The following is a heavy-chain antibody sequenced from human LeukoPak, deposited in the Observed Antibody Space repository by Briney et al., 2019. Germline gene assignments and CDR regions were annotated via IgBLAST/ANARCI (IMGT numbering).Heavy chain of an antibody. D-gene: IGHD6-13*01. CDR2: IYDSGST. Sequence: SETLSLTCTVSGGSIRSSYYYWGWIRQPPGKGLEWIGSIYDSGSTYYNPSLKSRVTISVDTSKNQFSLKLNSVTAADTAVYYCARGLEAAAGIDPWGQGTLVTVSS. CDR3: ARGLEAAAGIDP. J-gene: IGHJ5*02. CDR1: GGSIRSSYYY. V-gene: IGHV4-39*01.